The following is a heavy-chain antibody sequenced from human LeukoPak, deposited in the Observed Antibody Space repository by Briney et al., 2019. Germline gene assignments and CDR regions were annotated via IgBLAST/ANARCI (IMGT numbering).Heavy chain of an antibody. Sequence: SETLSLTCTVSGGSISSYYWSWIRQPPGKGLEWIGYIYYGGSTNYNPSLKSRVTISVDTSKNQFSLKLSSVTAADTAVYYCARGRVSSWYELDYWGQGTLVTVSS. V-gene: IGHV4-59*01. CDR1: GGSISSYY. CDR2: IYYGGST. J-gene: IGHJ4*02. CDR3: ARGRVSSWYELDY. D-gene: IGHD2-2*01.